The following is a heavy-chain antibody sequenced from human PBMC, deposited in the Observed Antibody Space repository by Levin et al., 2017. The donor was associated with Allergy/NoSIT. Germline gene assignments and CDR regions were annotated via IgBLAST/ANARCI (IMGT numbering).Heavy chain of an antibody. J-gene: IGHJ4*02. D-gene: IGHD6-13*01. V-gene: IGHV3-23*01. CDR2: ISGSGGST. CDR3: AKDDVAAAGIEYFDY. Sequence: LGESLKISCAASGFTFSSYAMSWVRQAPGKGLEWVSAISGSGGSTYYADSVKGRFTISRDNSKNTLYLQMNSLRAEDTAVYYCAKDDVAAAGIEYFDYWGQGTLVTVSS. CDR1: GFTFSSYA.